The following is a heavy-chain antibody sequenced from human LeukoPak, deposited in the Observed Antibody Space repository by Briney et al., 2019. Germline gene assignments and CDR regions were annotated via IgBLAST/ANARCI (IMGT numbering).Heavy chain of an antibody. CDR2: ISGSGST. V-gene: IGHV3-23*01. CDR3: AKDLRYYYGSGSYYGGVHAFDI. CDR1: GFTFSSYG. D-gene: IGHD3-10*01. J-gene: IGHJ3*02. Sequence: GGSLRLSCAASGFTFSSYGMSWVRQAPGKGLEWVSAISGSGSTYYADSVKGRFTISRDNSKNTLYLQMNSLRAEDTAVYYCAKDLRYYYGSGSYYGGVHAFDIWGQGTMVTVSS.